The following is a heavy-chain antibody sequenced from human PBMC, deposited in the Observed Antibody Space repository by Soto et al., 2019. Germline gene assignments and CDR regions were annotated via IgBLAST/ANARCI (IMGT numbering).Heavy chain of an antibody. CDR1: GFTFSSYS. Sequence: GGSLRLSCAASGFTFSSYSMNWVRQAPGKGLEWVSSISSSSSYIYYAYSVKGRFTISRDNAKNSLYLQMNSLRAEDTAVYYCARDRIPGIAVAGNDYWGQGTLVTVSS. J-gene: IGHJ4*02. D-gene: IGHD6-19*01. CDR2: ISSSSSYI. CDR3: ARDRIPGIAVAGNDY. V-gene: IGHV3-21*01.